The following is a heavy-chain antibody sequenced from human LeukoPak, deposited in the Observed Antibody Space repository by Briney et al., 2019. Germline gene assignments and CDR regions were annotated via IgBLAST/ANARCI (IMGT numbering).Heavy chain of an antibody. CDR1: DDSISRRGYY. CDR2: INHSGST. J-gene: IGHJ5*02. D-gene: IGHD3-22*01. Sequence: SETLSLTCSVSDDSISRRGYYWSWIRQPPGKGLEWIGEINHSGSTNYNPSLKSRVTISVDTSKNQFSLKLSSVTAADTAVYYCATGRPSYYYDSSGYEFDPWGQGTLVTVSS. V-gene: IGHV4-34*01. CDR3: ATGRPSYYYDSSGYEFDP.